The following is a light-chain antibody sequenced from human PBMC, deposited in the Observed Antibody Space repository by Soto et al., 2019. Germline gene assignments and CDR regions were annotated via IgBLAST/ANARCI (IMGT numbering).Light chain of an antibody. V-gene: IGKV1-13*02. CDR2: EAS. CDR1: QGISSA. CDR3: QQFNSQPPIT. J-gene: IGKJ5*01. Sequence: AIQLTQSPSSLSASVGDRVTITCRASQGISSALAWYQQKPGKAPKVLIYEASSLQSGVPSRLSGSGSGTSFTLTIYSLQPEESATYYCQQFNSQPPITFGQGPRLEIK.